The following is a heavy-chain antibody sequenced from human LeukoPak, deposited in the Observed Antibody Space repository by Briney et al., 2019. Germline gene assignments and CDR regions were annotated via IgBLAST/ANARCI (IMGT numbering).Heavy chain of an antibody. V-gene: IGHV3-48*04. J-gene: IGHJ4*02. D-gene: IGHD6-6*01. Sequence: PGGSLRLSCAASGFTFSSYSMNWVRQAPGKGLEWVSYISSSSSTIYYADSVKGRFTISRDNAKNSLYLQMNSLRAEDTAVYYCARGSNSSSFRYYFDNWGQGTLVTVSS. CDR1: GFTFSSYS. CDR2: ISSSSSTI. CDR3: ARGSNSSSFRYYFDN.